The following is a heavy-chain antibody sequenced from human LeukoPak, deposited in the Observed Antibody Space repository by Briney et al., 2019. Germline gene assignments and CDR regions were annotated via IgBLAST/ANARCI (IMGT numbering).Heavy chain of an antibody. CDR2: IYYSGST. CDR1: GGPISSGGYF. J-gene: IGHJ3*02. Sequence: SETLSLTSTVSGGPISSGGYFWSWIRQHPGKGLEWIGNIYYSGSTYYNPSLKSRVTISVDTSKNQFSLKLSSVTAADTAVYYCARESRAGYYDSSGYYYVYAFDIWGQGTMVTVSS. CDR3: ARESRAGYYDSSGYYYVYAFDI. D-gene: IGHD3-22*01. V-gene: IGHV4-31*03.